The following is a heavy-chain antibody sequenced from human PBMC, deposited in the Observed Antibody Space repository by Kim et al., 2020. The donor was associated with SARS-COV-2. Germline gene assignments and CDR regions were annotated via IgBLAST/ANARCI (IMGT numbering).Heavy chain of an antibody. Sequence: SETLSLTCTVSGGSISTSSYYWGWIRQPPGKGLEWIGNIYYSGNTYYKSSLKSRVTIFLDTSKNQFTLKLSSVTAADTAVYYCARALDYYDRSAYYDWGQGTLVTVSS. CDR1: GGSISTSSYY. J-gene: IGHJ4*02. CDR2: IYYSGNT. V-gene: IGHV4-39*01. D-gene: IGHD3-22*01. CDR3: ARALDYYDRSAYYD.